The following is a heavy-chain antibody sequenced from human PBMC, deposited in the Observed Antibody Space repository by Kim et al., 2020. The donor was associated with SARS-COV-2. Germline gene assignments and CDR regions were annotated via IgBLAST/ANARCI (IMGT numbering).Heavy chain of an antibody. V-gene: IGHV3-21*01. Sequence: YYADSVKGRFTISRDNAKNSLYLQMNSLRAEDTAVYYCARDPQSAAGTHYWGQGTLVTVSS. J-gene: IGHJ4*02. CDR3: ARDPQSAAGTHY. D-gene: IGHD6-13*01.